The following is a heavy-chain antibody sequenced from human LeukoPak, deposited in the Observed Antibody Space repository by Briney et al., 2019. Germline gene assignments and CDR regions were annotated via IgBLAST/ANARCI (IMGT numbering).Heavy chain of an antibody. CDR3: ARHGAPIPDFDY. J-gene: IGHJ4*02. D-gene: IGHD2-21*01. V-gene: IGHV5-10-1*01. CDR1: GYRFTSYW. CDR2: IDPSDSYT. Sequence: GESLKISFKGSGYRFTSYWISWGRQRPGKGGGWMGRIDPSDSYTNYSPSFQGHVTISADKSISTAYLQWSSLKASDTAMYYCARHGAPIPDFDYWGQGTLVTVSS.